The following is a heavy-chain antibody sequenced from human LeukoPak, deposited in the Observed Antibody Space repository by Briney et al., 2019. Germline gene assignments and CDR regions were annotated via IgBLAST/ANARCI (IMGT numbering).Heavy chain of an antibody. D-gene: IGHD1-26*01. Sequence: PSQTLSLTCTVSGGSISSGTYYWSWIRQHPENGLEWIVSIYYIGSTHYNPSLKSRISLSVDTSKNQFSLTVDSVTGADTAMYYCARDGGSYSFDHWGQGTLVTVSS. V-gene: IGHV4-31*03. CDR1: GGSISSGTYY. J-gene: IGHJ4*02. CDR2: IYYIGST. CDR3: ARDGGSYSFDH.